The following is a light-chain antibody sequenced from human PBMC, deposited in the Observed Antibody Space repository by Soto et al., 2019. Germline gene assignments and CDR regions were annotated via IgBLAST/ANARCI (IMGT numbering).Light chain of an antibody. V-gene: IGKV1-5*01. J-gene: IGKJ2*01. CDR3: QQYNSYSHT. CDR2: DAS. CDR1: QSISSW. Sequence: DIQMTQSPSTLSASVGDRVTITCRASQSISSWLAWYQQKPVKAPKLLIYDASSLESGVPSRFSGSGSGTEFTLTISSLQPDDFATYYGQQYNSYSHTFGQGTKLEIK.